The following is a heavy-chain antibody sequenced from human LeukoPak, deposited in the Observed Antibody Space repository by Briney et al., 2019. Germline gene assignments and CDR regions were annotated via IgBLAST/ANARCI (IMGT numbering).Heavy chain of an antibody. CDR1: GFTFSSYS. V-gene: IGHV3-21*01. J-gene: IGHJ4*02. CDR2: ISSSSSYI. Sequence: GGSLRLSCAASGFTFSSYSMNWVRQAPGKGLEWVSSISSSSSYIYYADSVKGRFTISRDNAKNSLYLQMNSLRAEDTAVYYCARDGSAKTYYDFWSGYYADYWGQGTLVTVSS. CDR3: ARDGSAKTYYDFWSGYYADY. D-gene: IGHD3-3*01.